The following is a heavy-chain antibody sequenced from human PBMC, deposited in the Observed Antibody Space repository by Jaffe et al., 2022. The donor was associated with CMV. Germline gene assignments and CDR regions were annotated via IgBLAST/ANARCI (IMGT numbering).Heavy chain of an antibody. CDR3: ARGGLTGTPFSDY. Sequence: EVQLVESGGGVVKPGGSLRLSCAASGFTFSSYSMNWVRQAPGKGLAWVSSISHSSNYIYYADSVKGRFTISRDNAKNSLYLQMISLSAEDTALYYCARGGLTGTPFSDYWGQGTLVTVSS. D-gene: IGHD1-7*01. CDR1: GFTFSSYS. J-gene: IGHJ4*02. CDR2: ISHSSNYI. V-gene: IGHV3-21*01.